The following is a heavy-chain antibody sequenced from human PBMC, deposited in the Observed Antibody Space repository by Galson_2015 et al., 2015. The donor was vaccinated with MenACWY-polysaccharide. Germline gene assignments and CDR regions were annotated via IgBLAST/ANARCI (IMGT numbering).Heavy chain of an antibody. CDR2: ISASGRST. V-gene: IGHV3-23*01. J-gene: IGHJ6*02. Sequence: SLRLSCAASGFTFSSYAMTWVRQAPGKGLEWVSTISASGRSTFYADSVKGRFTISRDNSRNTLNLQLNSLRAEDTSVYYCAKVHSYAYVNFYYGLDVWGQGTTVTVSS. CDR1: GFTFSSYA. D-gene: IGHD5-18*01. CDR3: AKVHSYAYVNFYYGLDV.